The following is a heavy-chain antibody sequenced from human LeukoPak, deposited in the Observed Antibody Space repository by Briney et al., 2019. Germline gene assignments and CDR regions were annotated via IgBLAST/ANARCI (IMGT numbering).Heavy chain of an antibody. CDR1: GFSLSAYW. CDR3: ARDNTYCSGSRCYDRFDY. V-gene: IGHV3-7*01. D-gene: IGHD2-15*01. Sequence: GGSLRLSCAASGFSLSAYWMTWVRQAPGKGLEWVANINRDGSQKNHVDSVKGRFTISRDNAENSLFLQMNSLTAEDTAVYYCARDNTYCSGSRCYDRFDYCGQGTLVTVSS. CDR2: INRDGSQK. J-gene: IGHJ4*02.